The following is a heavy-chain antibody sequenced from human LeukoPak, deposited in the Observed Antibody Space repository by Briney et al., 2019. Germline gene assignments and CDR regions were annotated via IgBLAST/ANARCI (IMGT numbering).Heavy chain of an antibody. Sequence: PSETLSLTCTVSGYSISSGRYWAWIRQSPEKGLEWIASMFHSGSTYYNPSLKSRVTTSADTSKNEFSLELSSVTAADTAVYYCARAGTNLGDYDYWGQGTLVTVSS. CDR1: GYSISSGRY. D-gene: IGHD4-17*01. CDR3: ARAGTNLGDYDY. J-gene: IGHJ4*02. CDR2: MFHSGST. V-gene: IGHV4-38-2*02.